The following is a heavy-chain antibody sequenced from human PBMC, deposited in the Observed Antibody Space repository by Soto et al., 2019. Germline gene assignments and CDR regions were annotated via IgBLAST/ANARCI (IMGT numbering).Heavy chain of an antibody. Sequence: SETLSLTCTVSGGSISSDSFYWAWSRQPPGKGLEWIGIIYYIGDTYNNPSTAGRPTMSVDTSNQFSLTLRSVTAADTALYYCARNQPQRYCSGGTCRPAYGMDVWGQGTTVTVSS. J-gene: IGHJ6*02. V-gene: IGHV4-39*01. CDR1: GGSISSDSFY. CDR2: IYYIGDT. CDR3: ARNQPQRYCSGGTCRPAYGMDV. D-gene: IGHD2-15*01.